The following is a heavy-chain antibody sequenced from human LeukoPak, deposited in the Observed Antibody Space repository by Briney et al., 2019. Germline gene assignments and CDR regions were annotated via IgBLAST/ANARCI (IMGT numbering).Heavy chain of an antibody. CDR2: ISYDGSNK. CDR1: GFTFSSYA. V-gene: IGHV3-30-3*01. CDR3: ARDGSFWSGFHAFDL. D-gene: IGHD3-3*01. Sequence: PGRSLRLSCAASGFTFSSYAMHWVRQAPGKGLEWVAVISYDGSNKYYADSVKGRFTISRDNSKNTLYLQMNSLRAEDTAVYYCARDGSFWSGFHAFDLWGQGTVVTVSS. J-gene: IGHJ3*01.